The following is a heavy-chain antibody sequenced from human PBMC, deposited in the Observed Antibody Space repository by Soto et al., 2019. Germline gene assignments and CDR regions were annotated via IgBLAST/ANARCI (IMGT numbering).Heavy chain of an antibody. Sequence: QVQLQESGPGLVTPSGTLSLTCAVSGGSISSSNWWTWLRQPPGKGLEWIGEVNQGGNTNYNPSLESRVTLSLHKSKNQFSLKLNSVTAADTAVYYCARRQWLPTYFFDYWGQGTLVTVSS. CDR1: GGSISSSNW. J-gene: IGHJ4*02. CDR2: VNQGGNT. V-gene: IGHV4-4*02. D-gene: IGHD6-19*01. CDR3: ARRQWLPTYFFDY.